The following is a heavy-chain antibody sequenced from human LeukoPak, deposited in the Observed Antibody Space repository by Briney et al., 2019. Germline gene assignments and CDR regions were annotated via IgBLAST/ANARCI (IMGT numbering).Heavy chain of an antibody. J-gene: IGHJ3*02. CDR2: IYHSGFT. D-gene: IGHD3-10*01. Sequence: SETLSLTCTVSGGSISSYYWTWIRQPPGKGLEWIGYIYHSGFTYYNPSLKSRVTISVDRSKNQFSLKLNSVTAADTAVYYCARDTDDSGNQGSAFDIWGQGTMVTVSS. V-gene: IGHV4-59*12. CDR1: GGSISSYY. CDR3: ARDTDDSGNQGSAFDI.